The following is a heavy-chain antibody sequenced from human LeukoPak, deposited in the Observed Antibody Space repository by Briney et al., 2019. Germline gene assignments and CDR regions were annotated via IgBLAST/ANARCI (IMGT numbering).Heavy chain of an antibody. V-gene: IGHV4-59*01. Sequence: PSETLSLTCSVSGGSIRSYYWSWIRQPPGKGPEWIGSINYSGRTKYNPSLQSRVTISLDTSKNHFSLQLISVTAAGTAGYYCARLVDYDNSGDPDIFDIWGQGAMVTVSS. J-gene: IGHJ3*02. CDR3: ARLVDYDNSGDPDIFDI. D-gene: IGHD3-22*01. CDR2: INYSGRT. CDR1: GGSIRSYY.